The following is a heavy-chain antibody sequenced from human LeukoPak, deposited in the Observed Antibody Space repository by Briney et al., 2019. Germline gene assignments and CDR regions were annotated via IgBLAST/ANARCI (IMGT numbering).Heavy chain of an antibody. CDR2: IYNIGSP. D-gene: IGHD5-12*01. CDR1: GGSISGYC. J-gene: IGHJ4*02. V-gene: IGHV4-4*07. CDR3: ERGLRTDSGYDDGEDH. Sequence: SETLSLTCTVSGGSISGYCWTWIRQPAGKGLEWIGRIYNIGSPNYNPALKSRVTISVDTSKNQFSLKLSSVTAADSAVYYCERGLRTDSGYDDGEDHWGQGTLVTVSS.